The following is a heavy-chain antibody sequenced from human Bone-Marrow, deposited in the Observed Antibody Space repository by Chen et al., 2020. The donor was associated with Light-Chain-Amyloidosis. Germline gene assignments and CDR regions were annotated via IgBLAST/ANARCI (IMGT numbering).Heavy chain of an antibody. CDR3: AAGYGSLGP. CDR1: GYTLSELS. J-gene: IGHJ5*02. CDR2: FAPEEGET. V-gene: IGHV1-24*01. Sequence: QVQLLQSGAEVKKPGASVKVACKVSGYTLSELSMHWVRQIPGKGFEWMGGFAPEEGETIYAQKFQGRVTVTEDTSTDTAYMDLKSLTVDDTAVYYCAAGYGSLGPWGQGTLVTVSS. D-gene: IGHD5-12*01.